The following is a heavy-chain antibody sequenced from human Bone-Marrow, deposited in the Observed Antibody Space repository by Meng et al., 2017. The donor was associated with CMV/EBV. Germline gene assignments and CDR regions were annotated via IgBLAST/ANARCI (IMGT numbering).Heavy chain of an antibody. J-gene: IGHJ3*01. Sequence: GSLRLSCTFSGGSISSSSYYWGWIRQPPGKGLEWIAYIYYSGSTNYSPSLKSRVTISVDTSKNLFSLKLSSVTAADTAVYYCARASGYYINAFDLWGQGIMVTVSS. CDR1: GGSISSSSYY. D-gene: IGHD2/OR15-2a*01. CDR2: IYYSGST. V-gene: IGHV4-61*05. CDR3: ARASGYYINAFDL.